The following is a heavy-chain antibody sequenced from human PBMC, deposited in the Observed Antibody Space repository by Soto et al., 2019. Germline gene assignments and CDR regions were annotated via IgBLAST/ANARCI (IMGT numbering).Heavy chain of an antibody. J-gene: IGHJ4*02. CDR3: ARLHRASGN. Sequence: QVQLVQSGAEVKKPGSSVKVSCKASGGTFSRYAISWVRQAPGQELEWVGGIIPIFGTANYAQKFQGRVTITADESTSTAYMELSSLRSEDTAVYYCARLHRASGNWGQGTLVTVSS. CDR2: IIPIFGTA. CDR1: GGTFSRYA. V-gene: IGHV1-69*12. D-gene: IGHD3-10*01.